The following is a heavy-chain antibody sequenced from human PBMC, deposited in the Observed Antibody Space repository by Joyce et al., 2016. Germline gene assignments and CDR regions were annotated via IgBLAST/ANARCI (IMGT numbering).Heavy chain of an antibody. CDR1: GGSVSSGAYY. CDR3: ARVDGYHGGAPFDY. D-gene: IGHD5-24*01. Sequence: QVQLHESGPGLVKPSETLSLTCAVSGGSVSSGAYYWNWIRQPPGKGLEWIGYIFYTGTTLYNPSLKSRVTISIDTSRNQFSLSLNSVTAVDTAVYYCARVDGYHGGAPFDYWGQGTLVTVSS. V-gene: IGHV4-61*08. CDR2: IFYTGTT. J-gene: IGHJ4*02.